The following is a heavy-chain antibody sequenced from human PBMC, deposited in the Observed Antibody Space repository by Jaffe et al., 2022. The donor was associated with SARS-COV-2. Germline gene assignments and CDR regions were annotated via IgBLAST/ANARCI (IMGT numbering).Heavy chain of an antibody. Sequence: EVQVVESGGGLVQPGGSLRLSCAASGFTFSNHWMSWVRQAPGRGLEWVANIKQDAGELYYVDSVKGRFTISRDNARNSVHLQMSSLRVEDTAIYYCARGLASFGYVLDNWGQGTLVTVSS. CDR3: ARGLASFGYVLDN. D-gene: IGHD5-18*01. CDR1: GFTFSNHW. J-gene: IGHJ4*02. V-gene: IGHV3-7*01. CDR2: IKQDAGEL.